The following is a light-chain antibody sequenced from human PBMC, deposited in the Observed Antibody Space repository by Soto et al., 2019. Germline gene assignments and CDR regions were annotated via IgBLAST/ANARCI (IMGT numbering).Light chain of an antibody. CDR2: AAS. CDR1: QTITTY. J-gene: IGKJ1*01. CDR3: QQTYSALWT. Sequence: DIQMTQSLSSLSASVGDRVTISCRASQTITTYLNWYQQKPGEAPKLLIYAASSLHSGVPSRFSGSGSGTDFTLTISSLQPEDFAAYYCQQTYSALWTFGQGTKLEIK. V-gene: IGKV1-39*01.